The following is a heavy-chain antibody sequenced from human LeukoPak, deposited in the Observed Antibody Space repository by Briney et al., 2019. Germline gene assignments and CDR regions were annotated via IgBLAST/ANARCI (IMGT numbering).Heavy chain of an antibody. Sequence: GGSLRLSCAASGFTFSSYAMSWVRQAPGKGLEWVSGISGSGGSTFYADSVKGRFTISRDNSKNTLYLQVNSLRAEDTAVYYCAKDHYDILTGYYPPKNWGQGTPVIVSS. CDR3: AKDHYDILTGYYPPKN. D-gene: IGHD3-9*01. CDR2: ISGSGGST. CDR1: GFTFSSYA. V-gene: IGHV3-23*01. J-gene: IGHJ4*02.